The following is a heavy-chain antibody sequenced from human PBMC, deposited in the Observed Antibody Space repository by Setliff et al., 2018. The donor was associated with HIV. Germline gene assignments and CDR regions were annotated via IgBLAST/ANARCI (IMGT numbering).Heavy chain of an antibody. D-gene: IGHD3-3*01. CDR3: TTDRSRSLEWLVDAFDI. CDR2: IKSKTDGGTT. Sequence: GGSLRLSCAASGLTFTNAWMSWVRQSPGKELEWVGRIKSKTDGGTTDYGTAVKGRFTISRDDSKNTLYLQMHSLKTEDTAVYYCTTDRSRSLEWLVDAFDIWGQGTMVTVSS. CDR1: GLTFTNAW. V-gene: IGHV3-15*01. J-gene: IGHJ3*02.